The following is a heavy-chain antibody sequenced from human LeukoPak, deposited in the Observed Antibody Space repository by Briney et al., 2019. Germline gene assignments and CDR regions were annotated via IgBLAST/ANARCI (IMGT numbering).Heavy chain of an antibody. CDR1: GYSISSGYY. CDR2: IYHSGST. CDR3: ARSYLEWLLSFDY. V-gene: IGHV4-38-2*01. J-gene: IGHJ4*02. D-gene: IGHD3-3*01. Sequence: SETLSLTCAVSGYSISSGYYWGWIRQPPGKGLEWIGSIYHSGSTYYNPSLKSRVTISVDTSKNQFSLKLSSVTAADTAVYYCARSYLEWLLSFDYWGQGTLVTVSS.